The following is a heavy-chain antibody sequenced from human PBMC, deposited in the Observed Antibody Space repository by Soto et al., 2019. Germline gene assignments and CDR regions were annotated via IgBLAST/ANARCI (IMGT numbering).Heavy chain of an antibody. Sequence: EVQLLKSGGGWVQPGGSLRLSCAACGFTFSSYAMSWVRHAPGKGLEWVSAISGSGGSTYYADSVKGRFTIPRDNSKNTIYLQMNSLGGDDTAVYYCAKQHPRLWFGEFAPTFNYWGQGTLVTVSS. CDR3: AKQHPRLWFGEFAPTFNY. J-gene: IGHJ4*02. V-gene: IGHV3-23*01. CDR1: GFTFSSYA. CDR2: ISGSGGST. D-gene: IGHD3-10*01.